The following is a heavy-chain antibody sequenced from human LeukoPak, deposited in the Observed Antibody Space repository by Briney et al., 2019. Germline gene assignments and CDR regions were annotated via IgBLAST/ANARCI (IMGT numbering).Heavy chain of an antibody. CDR3: ARGGRGYCTSSSCYFDY. J-gene: IGHJ4*02. Sequence: SQTLSLTFAISGDSVSSAAWNWIRQSPSRGLEWLGRTYYRSKWYNDYAVSVKSRITINPDTSKNQFSLHLNSVTPEDTAVYYCARGGRGYCTSSSCYFDYWGQGTLVAVSS. D-gene: IGHD2-2*01. V-gene: IGHV6-1*01. CDR1: GDSVSSAA. CDR2: TYYRSKWYN.